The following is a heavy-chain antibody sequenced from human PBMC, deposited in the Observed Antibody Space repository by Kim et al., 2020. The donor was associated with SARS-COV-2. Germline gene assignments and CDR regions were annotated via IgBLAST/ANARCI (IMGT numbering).Heavy chain of an antibody. CDR1: GFTFSSYA. Sequence: GGSLRLSCAASGFTFSSYAMGWVRQAPGKGLEWVSVISTSGDFTYYADSVKGRFTISRDNSKNTLYLQMNSLRVEDTAVYYCAKGFCSGGSCSVHRYFDHWGQGTLVTVSS. CDR2: ISTSGDFT. CDR3: AKGFCSGGSCSVHRYFDH. D-gene: IGHD2-15*01. V-gene: IGHV3-23*01. J-gene: IGHJ4*02.